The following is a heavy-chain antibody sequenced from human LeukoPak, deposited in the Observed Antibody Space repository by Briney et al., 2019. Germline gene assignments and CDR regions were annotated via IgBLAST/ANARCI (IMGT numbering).Heavy chain of an antibody. CDR3: ARRIQGMAPYYFDY. V-gene: IGHV3-74*01. CDR1: GFTFSSYW. Sequence: GGSLRLSCTASGFTFSSYWMHWVRQAPGKGLVWVSRINSDGGSTSYADSVKGRFTISRDNAKNALYLQMNSLRAEDTAVYYCARRIQGMAPYYFDYWGQGTLVSVSS. CDR2: INSDGGST. D-gene: IGHD5-24*01. J-gene: IGHJ4*02.